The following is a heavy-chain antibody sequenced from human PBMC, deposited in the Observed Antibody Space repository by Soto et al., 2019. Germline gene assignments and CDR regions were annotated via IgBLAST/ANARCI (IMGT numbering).Heavy chain of an antibody. J-gene: IGHJ4*02. D-gene: IGHD3-16*01. V-gene: IGHV3-23*01. CDR3: AKVARGTVDY. CDR2: ISGSGGST. CDR1: GFIFSSYA. Sequence: EVQLLESGGGLVQPGGSLRLSCAASGFIFSSYAMSWVRQAPGKGLEWVSAISGSGGSTYYADSVKGRFTISRDKSKNTLYLQMNSLRADDTALHYCAKVARGTVDYWGQGTLLTVSS.